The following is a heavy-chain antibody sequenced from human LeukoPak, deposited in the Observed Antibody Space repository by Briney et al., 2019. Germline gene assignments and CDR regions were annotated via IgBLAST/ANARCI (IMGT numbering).Heavy chain of an antibody. CDR2: MNSKSNNR. D-gene: IGHD3-10*01. J-gene: IGHJ5*02. CDR1: GYTFTNYD. Sequence: ASVKVSCKASGYTFTNYDVNWVRQATGQGLEWMGWMNSKSNNRGYAQKFQGRVTITTDTSISTAYMELSSLRSDDTAVYYCTRGLKGNYYSGSGTYRWFAPWGQGTLVTVSS. V-gene: IGHV1-8*03. CDR3: TRGLKGNYYSGSGTYRWFAP.